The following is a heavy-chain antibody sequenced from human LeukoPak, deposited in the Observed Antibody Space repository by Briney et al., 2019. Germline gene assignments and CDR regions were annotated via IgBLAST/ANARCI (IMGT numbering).Heavy chain of an antibody. D-gene: IGHD2-21*02. V-gene: IGHV3-7*01. CDR3: ARVPAHIVVVTAIAYMDV. CDR1: GFTFSSYW. J-gene: IGHJ6*03. Sequence: GGSLRLSCAASGFTFSSYWMSWVRQAPGKGLEWVANIKQDGSGKYYVDSVKGRFTISRDNAKNSLYLQMNSLRAEDTAVYYCARVPAHIVVVTAIAYMDVWGKGTTVTVSS. CDR2: IKQDGSGK.